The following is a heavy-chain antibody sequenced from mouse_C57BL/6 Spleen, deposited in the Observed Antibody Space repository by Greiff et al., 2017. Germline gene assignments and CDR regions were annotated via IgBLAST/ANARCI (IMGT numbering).Heavy chain of an antibody. CDR2: ISYDGSN. CDR1: GYSITSGYY. Sequence: VQLQQSGPGLVKPSQSLSLTCSVTGYSITSGYYWNWIRQFPGNKLEWMGYISYDGSNNYNPSLKNRISITRDTSKNQFFLKLNSVTTEDTATYYCARYYYGRARGDYAMDYWGQGTSVTVSS. D-gene: IGHD1-1*01. V-gene: IGHV3-6*01. CDR3: ARYYYGRARGDYAMDY. J-gene: IGHJ4*01.